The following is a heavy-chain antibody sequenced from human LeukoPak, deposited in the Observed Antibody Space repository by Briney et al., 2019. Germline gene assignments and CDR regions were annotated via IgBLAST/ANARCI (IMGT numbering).Heavy chain of an antibody. V-gene: IGHV3-7*01. CDR1: GFTFSSYA. Sequence: PGGSLRLSCAASGFTFSSYAMSWVRQAPGKGLEWVANIKQDGSEKYYVDSVKGRFTISRDNAKNSLYLQMNSLRAEDTAVYYCARAYDILTGYYHFDYWGQGTLVTVSS. CDR3: ARAYDILTGYYHFDY. D-gene: IGHD3-9*01. CDR2: IKQDGSEK. J-gene: IGHJ4*02.